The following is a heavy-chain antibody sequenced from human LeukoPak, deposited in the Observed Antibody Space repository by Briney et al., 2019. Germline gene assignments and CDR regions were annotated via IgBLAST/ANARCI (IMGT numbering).Heavy chain of an antibody. CDR3: ARGNGAIAVAKLLSDY. CDR1: GFTFSTYS. V-gene: IGHV3-21*01. J-gene: IGHJ4*02. CDR2: ISSSSNYI. D-gene: IGHD6-19*01. Sequence: PGGSLRLSCAASGFTFSTYSMNWVRQAPGKGLEWVSSISSSSNYIYYADSVKGRFTISRDNAKNSLYLQMNSLRAEDTAVYYCARGNGAIAVAKLLSDYWGQGILVTVSS.